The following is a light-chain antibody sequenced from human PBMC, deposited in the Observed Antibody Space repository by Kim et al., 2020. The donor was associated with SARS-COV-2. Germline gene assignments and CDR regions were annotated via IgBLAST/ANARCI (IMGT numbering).Light chain of an antibody. Sequence: SYKLTQPPSVSVSPGQTASITCSGSKLGDKYAYWYQKKPGQSPILVIYQHTKRPSGISQRFSGSSFGNTATLTISRAQTMDEADYYCQAWDSSTAVFGGG. CDR3: QAWDSSTAV. J-gene: IGLJ3*02. CDR2: QHT. CDR1: KLGDKY. V-gene: IGLV3-1*01.